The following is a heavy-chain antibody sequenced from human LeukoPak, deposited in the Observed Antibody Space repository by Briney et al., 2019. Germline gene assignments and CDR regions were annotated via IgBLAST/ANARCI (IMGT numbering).Heavy chain of an antibody. CDR2: IKHDGSAK. Sequence: PGGSLRLSCAASGFTFSSYWMSWVRQAPGKGLEWVANIKHDGSAKYYVDSVKGRFTISGDNAQNSLYLQMNGLRADDTAVYYCVYRNDFNYWGQGTLVTVSS. CDR3: VYRNDFNY. V-gene: IGHV3-7*02. CDR1: GFTFSSYW. J-gene: IGHJ4*02. D-gene: IGHD1-26*01.